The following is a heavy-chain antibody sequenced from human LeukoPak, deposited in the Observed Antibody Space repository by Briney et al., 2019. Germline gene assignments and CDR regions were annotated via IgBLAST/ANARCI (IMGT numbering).Heavy chain of an antibody. CDR3: ARGDHIVVVVVATRFDY. Sequence: GGSLRLSCAASGFTFSSYAMHWVRQAPGKGLEWVAVISYDGSNKYYADSVKGRFTISRDSSKNTPYLQMNSLRAEDTAVYYCARGDHIVVVVVATRFDYWGQGTPVTVSS. D-gene: IGHD2-15*01. V-gene: IGHV3-30-3*01. CDR1: GFTFSSYA. CDR2: ISYDGSNK. J-gene: IGHJ4*02.